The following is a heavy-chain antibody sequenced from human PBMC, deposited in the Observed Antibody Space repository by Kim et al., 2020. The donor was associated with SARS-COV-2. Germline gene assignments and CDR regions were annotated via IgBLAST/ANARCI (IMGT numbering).Heavy chain of an antibody. J-gene: IGHJ6*02. CDR1: GYTFTSYG. CDR2: ISAYNGNT. Sequence: ASVKVSCKASGYTFTSYGISWVRQAPGQGLEWMGWISAYNGNTNYAQKLQGRVTMTTDTSTSTAYMELRSLRSDDTAVFYCARGGCSCTSCYSGPDYYYGMDVWGQGTTVTVSS. D-gene: IGHD2-2*01. V-gene: IGHV1-18*01. CDR3: ARGGCSCTSCYSGPDYYYGMDV.